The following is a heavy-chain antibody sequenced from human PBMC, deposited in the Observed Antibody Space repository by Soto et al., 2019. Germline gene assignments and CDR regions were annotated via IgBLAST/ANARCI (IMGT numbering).Heavy chain of an antibody. CDR1: GYTFTGYY. V-gene: IGHV1-2*02. J-gene: IGHJ4*02. Sequence: QVQLVQSGAEVKKPGASVRVSCQATGYTFTGYYIHWVRQAPGQGLEWMGWINPKSGGTYYVQKYQGRVTMTRDTSMRSAYMELSRLRVDDTATYYCARGNSGDDDEFDYWGQGTPVTVSS. D-gene: IGHD5-12*01. CDR3: ARGNSGDDDEFDY. CDR2: INPKSGGT.